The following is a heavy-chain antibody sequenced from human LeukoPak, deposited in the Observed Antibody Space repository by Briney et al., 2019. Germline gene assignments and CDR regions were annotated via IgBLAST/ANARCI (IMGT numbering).Heavy chain of an antibody. CDR1: GFTFNNYW. J-gene: IGHJ4*02. Sequence: GGSLRLSCAASGFTFNNYWMSWVRQAPGKGLEWVANIKEDGSEKYYVDSVRGRFTISRDNAKNSLYLQVNSLRAEDTALYYCASHRVGIWNWGQGTQVTVSS. CDR2: IKEDGSEK. V-gene: IGHV3-7*01. D-gene: IGHD6-13*01. CDR3: ASHRVGIWN.